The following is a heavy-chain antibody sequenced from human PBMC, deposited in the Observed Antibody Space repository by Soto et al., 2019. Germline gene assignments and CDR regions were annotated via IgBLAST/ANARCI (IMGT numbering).Heavy chain of an antibody. D-gene: IGHD3-22*01. Sequence: EVQLLESGGGLVQPGGFLRVSCAASGFSFSGDGMSWVRQAPGKGLEWVSAISASGGSTYYVDSVRGRFTISRDNYKNMLFLQMNSLRAEDTAVYYCAKRYYYDGSGPYGMDVWGQGTTVTVSS. CDR2: ISASGGST. CDR3: AKRYYYDGSGPYGMDV. CDR1: GFSFSGDG. J-gene: IGHJ6*02. V-gene: IGHV3-23*01.